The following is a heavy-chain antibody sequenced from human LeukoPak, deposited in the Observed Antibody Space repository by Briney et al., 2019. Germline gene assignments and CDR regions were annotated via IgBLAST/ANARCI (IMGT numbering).Heavy chain of an antibody. CDR2: ISCDGSNK. Sequence: QPGRSLRLSCAASGFTFSSYGMHWVRQAPGKGLEWVAVISCDGSNKYYADSVKGRFTISRDNSKNTLYLQMNSLRAEDTAVYYCAKAPFTFNYYYGMDVWGQGTTVTVSS. CDR1: GFTFSSYG. J-gene: IGHJ6*02. CDR3: AKAPFTFNYYYGMDV. V-gene: IGHV3-30*18.